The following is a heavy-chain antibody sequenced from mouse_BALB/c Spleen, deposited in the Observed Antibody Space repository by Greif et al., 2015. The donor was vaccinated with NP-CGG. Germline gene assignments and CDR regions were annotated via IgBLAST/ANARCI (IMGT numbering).Heavy chain of an antibody. CDR1: GFTFSSYA. Sequence: EVMLVESGGGLLKPGGSLKLSCAASGFTFSSYAMSWVRQTPEKRLEWVATISSGGSYTYYPDSVKGRFTISRDNAKNTLYLQMSSLRSEDTAMYYCARHGNYDYWGQGTTLTVSS. CDR3: ARHGNYDY. V-gene: IGHV5-9-3*01. D-gene: IGHD2-1*01. J-gene: IGHJ2*01. CDR2: ISSGGSYT.